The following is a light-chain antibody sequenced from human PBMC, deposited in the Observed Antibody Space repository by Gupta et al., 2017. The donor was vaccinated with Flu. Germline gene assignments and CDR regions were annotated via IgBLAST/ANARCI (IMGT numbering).Light chain of an antibody. CDR3: QQYNDWFLYT. Sequence: NLSVSPGERATLSCRTSQSVGSKLAWYQQKPGQAPRLLIYGASTRATGVPARFSGSGSGTEFTLTISSLQSEDFAVYYCQQYNDWFLYTFGQGTKLEIK. J-gene: IGKJ2*01. CDR2: GAS. V-gene: IGKV3-15*01. CDR1: QSVGSK.